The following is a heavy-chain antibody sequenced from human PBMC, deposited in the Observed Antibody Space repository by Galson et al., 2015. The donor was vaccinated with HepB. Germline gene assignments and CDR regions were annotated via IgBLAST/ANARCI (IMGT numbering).Heavy chain of an antibody. CDR3: ALYYYDSSGYYRHFDY. V-gene: IGHV1-24*01. J-gene: IGHJ4*02. D-gene: IGHD3-22*01. Sequence: SVKVSCKVSGYTLTELSMHWVRQAPGKGLEWMGGFDPEDGETIYAQKFQGRVTMTEDTSTDTAYMELSSLRSEDTAVYYCALYYYDSSGYYRHFDYWGQGTLVTVSS. CDR1: GYTLTELS. CDR2: FDPEDGET.